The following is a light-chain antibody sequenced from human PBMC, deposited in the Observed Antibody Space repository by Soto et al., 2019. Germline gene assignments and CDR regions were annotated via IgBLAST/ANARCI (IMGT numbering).Light chain of an antibody. CDR3: QHYCSSPGDT. CDR2: DAY. V-gene: IGKV3-20*01. J-gene: IGKJ2*01. Sequence: IVLTQSPGTLSLSPGERATLSCRASQSISTSCLAWYQQKPGQAPSLLIYDAYNRATGIPDRFSGSGSGTEVTLTISRLEPEDFAVYCCQHYCSSPGDTFGRGTNLEIK. CDR1: QSISTSC.